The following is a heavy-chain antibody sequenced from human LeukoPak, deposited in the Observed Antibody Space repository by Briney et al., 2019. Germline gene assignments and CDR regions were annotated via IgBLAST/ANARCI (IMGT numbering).Heavy chain of an antibody. CDR2: ISSSSSYI. CDR3: ARIGATLPDAFDI. Sequence: PGGSLRLSCAASGFTFSTYSMNWVRQAPGKGLEWVSSISSSSSYIYYADSVKGRFTISRDNSKNTLFLQMGSLRAEDMAVYYCARIGATLPDAFDIWGQGTMVTVSS. V-gene: IGHV3-21*01. J-gene: IGHJ3*02. D-gene: IGHD1-26*01. CDR1: GFTFSTYS.